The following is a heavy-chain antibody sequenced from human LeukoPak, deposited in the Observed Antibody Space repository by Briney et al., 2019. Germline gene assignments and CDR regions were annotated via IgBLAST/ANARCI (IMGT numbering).Heavy chain of an antibody. Sequence: PGGSLRLSCAASGFTFSNAWMSWVRQAPGKGLEWVGRIKSKTDGGTTDYAAPVKGRFTISRDDSKNTLYLQMNSLKTEDTAVYYCTTGGSGSYYALDYWGQGTLVTVSS. V-gene: IGHV3-15*01. D-gene: IGHD1-26*01. J-gene: IGHJ4*02. CDR3: TTGGSGSYYALDY. CDR2: IKSKTDGGTT. CDR1: GFTFSNAW.